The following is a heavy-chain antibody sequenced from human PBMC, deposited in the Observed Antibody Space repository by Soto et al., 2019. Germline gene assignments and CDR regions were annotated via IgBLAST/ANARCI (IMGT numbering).Heavy chain of an antibody. CDR3: ARLGSSWYTRWFDP. CDR1: GGAISSSSYY. CDR2: IYYSGST. V-gene: IGHV4-39*01. D-gene: IGHD6-13*01. Sequence: TLSLTCTVSGGAISSSSYYWGWIRQPPGKGLEWIGSIYYSGSTYYNPSLKSRVTISVDTSKNQFSLKLSSVTAADTAVYYCARLGSSWYTRWFDPWGQGTLVTVSS. J-gene: IGHJ5*02.